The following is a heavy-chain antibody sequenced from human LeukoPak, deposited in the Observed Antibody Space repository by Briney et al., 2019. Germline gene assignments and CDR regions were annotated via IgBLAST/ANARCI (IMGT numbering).Heavy chain of an antibody. CDR1: GFTFSSYS. J-gene: IGHJ4*02. V-gene: IGHV3-23*01. CDR3: AKSTIRAGAFDY. CDR2: ISGSGTFI. Sequence: PGGSLRLSCAASGFTFSSYSMNWVRQAPGKGLEWLSFISGSGTFIYYADSVKGRFTISRDNSKNTLYLQMNSLRAEDTAVYYCAKSTIRAGAFDYWGQGTLVTVSS. D-gene: IGHD5/OR15-5a*01.